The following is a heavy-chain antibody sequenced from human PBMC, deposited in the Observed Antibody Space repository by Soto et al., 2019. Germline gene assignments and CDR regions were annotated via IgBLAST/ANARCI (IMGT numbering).Heavy chain of an antibody. J-gene: IGHJ6*02. CDR2: IWSDGSRQ. CDR1: RLIFSIYD. CDR3: AGEPKGGTYDMDV. Sequence: QVQLVESGGGVVQPGTSLRLSCAASRLIFSIYDMHWVRQAPGKGLEWVALIWSDGSRQYYGDSVKGRFTISRDNSKNTLYLKMNSLRVEDTAVYYCAGEPKGGTYDMDVWGQGTTVTVSS. V-gene: IGHV3-33*01. D-gene: IGHD3-16*01.